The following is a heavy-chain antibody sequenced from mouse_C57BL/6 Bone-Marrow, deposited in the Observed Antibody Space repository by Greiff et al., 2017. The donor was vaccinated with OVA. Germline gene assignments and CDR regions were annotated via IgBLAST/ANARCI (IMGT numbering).Heavy chain of an antibody. D-gene: IGHD3-3*01. Sequence: QVQLKESGAELVKPGASVKISCKASGYAFSSYWMNWVKQRPGKGLEWIGQIYPGDGDTNYNGKFKGKATLTADKSSSTAYMQLSSLTSEDSAVYFCARRGDPAWFAYWGQGTLVTVSA. CDR2: IYPGDGDT. J-gene: IGHJ3*01. V-gene: IGHV1-80*01. CDR3: ARRGDPAWFAY. CDR1: GYAFSSYW.